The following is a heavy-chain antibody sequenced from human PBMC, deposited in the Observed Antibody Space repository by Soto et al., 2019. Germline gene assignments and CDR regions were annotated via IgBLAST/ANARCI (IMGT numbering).Heavy chain of an antibody. CDR1: GFTFSSYA. D-gene: IGHD3-10*01. CDR2: ISYDGSNK. V-gene: IGHV3-30-3*01. J-gene: IGHJ5*02. Sequence: QVQLVESGGGVVQPGRSLRLSCAASGFTFSSYAMHWVRQAPGKGLEWVAVISYDGSNKYYADSVKGRFTISRDNSKNTLYLQMNNLRAEDTAVYYCARDRYYYGSGRPHGGWFDPWGQGTLVTVSS. CDR3: ARDRYYYGSGRPHGGWFDP.